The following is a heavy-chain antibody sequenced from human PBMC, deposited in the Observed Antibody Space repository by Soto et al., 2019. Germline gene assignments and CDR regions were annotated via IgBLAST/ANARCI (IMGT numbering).Heavy chain of an antibody. J-gene: IGHJ6*02. CDR1: GFTFSSYS. Sequence: TGGSLRLSCAASGFTFSSYSMNWVRQAPGKGLEWVSYISSSSSTIYYADSVKGRFTISRDNAKTSLYLQMNSLRAEDTSVYFCARGGNGYENWPPYYYYGMDVWGQGTTVTVSS. V-gene: IGHV3-48*04. CDR2: ISSSSSTI. D-gene: IGHD5-12*01. CDR3: ARGGNGYENWPPYYYYGMDV.